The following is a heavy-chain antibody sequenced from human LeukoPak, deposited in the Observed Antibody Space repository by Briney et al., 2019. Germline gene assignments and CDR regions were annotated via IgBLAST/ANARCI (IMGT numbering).Heavy chain of an antibody. J-gene: IGHJ4*02. Sequence: GGSRRLSCSASGFTFSRYAMRWVRQAPEKGLEYVSAISSNGGSTYYADSVKGRFTISRDNSRNTLHLQMSSLRVEDTAVYYCVKDSSSGSYFDYWGQGTLVTVSS. CDR3: VKDSSSGSYFDY. D-gene: IGHD3-10*01. CDR1: GFTFSRYA. V-gene: IGHV3-64D*06. CDR2: ISSNGGST.